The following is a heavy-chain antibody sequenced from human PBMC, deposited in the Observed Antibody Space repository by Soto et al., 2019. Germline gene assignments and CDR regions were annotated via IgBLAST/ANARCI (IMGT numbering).Heavy chain of an antibody. D-gene: IGHD2-8*01. CDR3: VRVMRGPSMYYFDY. J-gene: IGHJ4*02. Sequence: SETLSLTCAVSGGSISSSNWWSWVRQPPGKGLEWIGEIYHIGSTNYNPSLKSRVTISVDKSKNQFSLKLSSVTAAGTAVYYCVRVMRGPSMYYFDYWGQGTVVTVS. CDR1: GGSISSSNW. V-gene: IGHV4-4*02. CDR2: IYHIGST.